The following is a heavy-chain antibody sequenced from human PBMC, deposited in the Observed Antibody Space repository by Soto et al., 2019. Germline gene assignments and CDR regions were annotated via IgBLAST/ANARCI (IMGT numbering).Heavy chain of an antibody. D-gene: IGHD3-3*01. J-gene: IGHJ4*02. Sequence: GGSLRLSCAASGFTFSSYAMSWVRQAPGKGLEWVSTIIDSGGSTYYADSVKGRFTISRDNSKNTLYLQMSSLRVEDTAVYYCAKAGITIYSCEGDYWGQGTLVTVSS. V-gene: IGHV3-23*01. CDR3: AKAGITIYSCEGDY. CDR2: IIDSGGST. CDR1: GFTFSSYA.